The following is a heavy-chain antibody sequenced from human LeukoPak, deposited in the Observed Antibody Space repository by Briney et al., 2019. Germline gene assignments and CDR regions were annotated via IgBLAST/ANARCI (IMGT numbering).Heavy chain of an antibody. V-gene: IGHV3-23*01. CDR2: ISGSGGDT. Sequence: RPGGSLRLSCAASGFTFSSYSMNWVRQAPGKGPEWVSAISGSGGDTYYADSVKGRFTISRDNSKNTLYLQMNSLRAEDTAVYYCAKRGATTGDFDYWGQGTLVTVSS. CDR1: GFTFSSYS. CDR3: AKRGATTGDFDY. J-gene: IGHJ4*02. D-gene: IGHD1-26*01.